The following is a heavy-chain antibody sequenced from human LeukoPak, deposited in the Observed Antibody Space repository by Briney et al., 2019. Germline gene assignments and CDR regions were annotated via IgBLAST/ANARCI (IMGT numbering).Heavy chain of an antibody. CDR2: FNTDGSST. CDR1: GFTFSNYW. CDR3: ARLSTVMT. J-gene: IGHJ5*02. Sequence: GGSLRLSCAASGFTFSNYWLHWVRQAPGKGLVWVSRFNTDGSSTSYADSVKGRFTISRDNAKNTVYLQMNSLRAEDTAVYYCARLSTVMTWGQGTLVTVSS. V-gene: IGHV3-74*01. D-gene: IGHD4-17*01.